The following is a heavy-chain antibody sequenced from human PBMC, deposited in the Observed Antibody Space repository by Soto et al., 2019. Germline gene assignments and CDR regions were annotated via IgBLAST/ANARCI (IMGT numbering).Heavy chain of an antibody. J-gene: IGHJ5*02. CDR1: GYTFTSYY. D-gene: IGHD6-19*01. Sequence: RASVKVSCKASGYTFTSYYMHWVRQAPGQGLEWMGIINPSGGSTSYAQKFQGRVTMTRDTSTSTVYMELSSLRSEDTAVYYCARAPSWPGIAVADNWFDPWGQGTLVTVSS. V-gene: IGHV1-46*01. CDR2: INPSGGST. CDR3: ARAPSWPGIAVADNWFDP.